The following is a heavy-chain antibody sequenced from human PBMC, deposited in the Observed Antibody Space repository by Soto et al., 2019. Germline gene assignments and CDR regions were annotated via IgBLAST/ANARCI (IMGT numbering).Heavy chain of an antibody. Sequence: DVQLVESGGGLIQPGESLRLSCAASGFTISGKKYVAWVRQAPGKGLEWVSALYDLDGSFYAASVKGRFTTSSDSSKTTIYLRVNDLGPDDTAVYYCATWHEREHAYDVWGQGTTGTVSS. CDR1: GFTISGKKY. V-gene: IGHV3-53*01. J-gene: IGHJ3*01. CDR3: ATWHEREHAYDV. CDR2: LYDLDGS. D-gene: IGHD1-1*01.